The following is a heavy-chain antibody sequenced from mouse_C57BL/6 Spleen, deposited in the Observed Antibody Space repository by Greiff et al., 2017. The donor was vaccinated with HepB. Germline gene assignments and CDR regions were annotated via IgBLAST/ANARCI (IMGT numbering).Heavy chain of an antibody. J-gene: IGHJ3*01. CDR1: GYSITSGYY. V-gene: IGHV3-6*01. D-gene: IGHD4-1*01. CDR2: ISYDGSN. Sequence: ESGPGLVKPSQSLSLTCSVTGYSITSGYYWNWIRQFPGNKLEWMGYISYDGSNNYNPSLKNRISITRDTSKNQFVLKLNSVTTEDTATYYCARGTGTVAYWGQGTLVTVSA. CDR3: ARGTGTVAY.